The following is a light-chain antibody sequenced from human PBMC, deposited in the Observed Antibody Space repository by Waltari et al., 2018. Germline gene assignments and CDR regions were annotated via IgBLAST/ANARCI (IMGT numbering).Light chain of an antibody. Sequence: DIQMTQSPSTLSASVGDRVTITCRASQSISSWLAWYPQKPGKAPKLLFYKASSLESGVPARFSGSGSGTEFTLTISSLQPDDFATYYCQQYNSYPWTFGQGTKVEIK. J-gene: IGKJ1*01. V-gene: IGKV1-5*03. CDR3: QQYNSYPWT. CDR2: KAS. CDR1: QSISSW.